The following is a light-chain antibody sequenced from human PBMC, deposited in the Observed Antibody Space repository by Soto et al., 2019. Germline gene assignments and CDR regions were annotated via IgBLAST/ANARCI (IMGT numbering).Light chain of an antibody. CDR1: SSNIGINT. J-gene: IGLJ1*01. CDR2: RND. CDR3: AAWDDSLNGFFV. Sequence: QSVLTQPPSASGTPGQRVSISCSGGSSNIGINTVNWYQQLPGAAPKLLIYRNDQRPSGVPDRFSGSRSGTSASLAIDGLQSEDEADYFCAAWDDSLNGFFVFGTGTKLT. V-gene: IGLV1-44*01.